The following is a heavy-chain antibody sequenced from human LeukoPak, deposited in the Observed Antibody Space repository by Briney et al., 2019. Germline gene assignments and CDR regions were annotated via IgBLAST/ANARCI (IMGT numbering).Heavy chain of an antibody. CDR2: IYYSGST. V-gene: IGHV4-59*11. CDR3: AKIAYGGHFDY. J-gene: IGHJ4*02. Sequence: PSETLSLTCTVSGGSIISHYWGWIRQPPGKGLEWIGYIYYSGSTNYNPSLKSRVTMSADTSNNQFSLKLSSVTAADTAVYYCAKIAYGGHFDYWGQGTLVTVSS. D-gene: IGHD4-23*01. CDR1: GGSIISHY.